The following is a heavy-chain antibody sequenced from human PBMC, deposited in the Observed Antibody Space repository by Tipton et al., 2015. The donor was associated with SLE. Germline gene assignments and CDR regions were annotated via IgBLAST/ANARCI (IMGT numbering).Heavy chain of an antibody. J-gene: IGHJ1*01. CDR3: ERHEARGQAAGRSPH. CDR2: ISGYNGDT. CDR1: GYTFTSYG. D-gene: IGHD5-12*01. V-gene: IGHV1-18*01. Sequence: QLVQSGAEVKKPGASVKVSCKASGYTFTSYGISLARQAPGLRLYWMGSISGYNGDTNYAQKLQGRVTMTTDTSTTTAYMELRRLRQVDPAVSYCERHEARGQAAGRSPHWGQGTLVIISS.